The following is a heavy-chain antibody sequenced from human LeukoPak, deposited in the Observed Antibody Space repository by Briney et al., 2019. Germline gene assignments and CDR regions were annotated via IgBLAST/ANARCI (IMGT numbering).Heavy chain of an antibody. D-gene: IGHD2-2*01. CDR1: GGSISSSSYY. V-gene: IGHV4-39*07. Sequence: SETLFLTCTVSGGSISSSSYYWGWIRQPPGKGLEWIGSIYYSGSTYYNPSLKSRVTISVDTSKNQFSLKLSSVTAADTAVYYCARLRIRGYCSSTSCSSFDYWGQGTLVTVSS. J-gene: IGHJ4*02. CDR2: IYYSGST. CDR3: ARLRIRGYCSSTSCSSFDY.